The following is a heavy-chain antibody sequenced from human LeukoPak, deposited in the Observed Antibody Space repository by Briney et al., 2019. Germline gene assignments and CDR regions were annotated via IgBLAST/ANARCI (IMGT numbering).Heavy chain of an antibody. J-gene: IGHJ6*03. CDR1: GGTFSSYA. V-gene: IGHV1-69*05. CDR3: ARVQSGKTTALYYYYYMDV. Sequence: ASVKVSCKASGGTFSSYAISWVRQAPGQGLEWMGGIIPIFGTANYAQKFQGRVTITTDESTSTAYMELSSLRSEDTAVYYCARVQSGKTTALYYYYYMDVWGKGTTVTVSS. D-gene: IGHD4-11*01. CDR2: IIPIFGTA.